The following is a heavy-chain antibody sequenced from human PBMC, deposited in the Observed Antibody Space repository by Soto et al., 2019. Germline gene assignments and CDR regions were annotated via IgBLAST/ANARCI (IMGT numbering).Heavy chain of an antibody. J-gene: IGHJ4*02. V-gene: IGHV3-23*01. CDR1: GFTFSTHA. Sequence: PGGALRLSCAASGFTFSTHAMSGVRQAPGKGLEWVSSISSGGTTTFYAASVEGRFTISRDKSKNTLYLQMNSLRADDTAVYYCAREGGSIGGWFGRKFDSWGQGTQVTVSS. CDR3: AREGGSIGGWFGRKFDS. D-gene: IGHD6-19*01. CDR2: ISSGGTTT.